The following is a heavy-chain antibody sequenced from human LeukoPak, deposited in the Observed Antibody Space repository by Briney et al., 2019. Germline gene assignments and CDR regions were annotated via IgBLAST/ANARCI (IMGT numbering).Heavy chain of an antibody. D-gene: IGHD4-11*01. Sequence: SETLSLTCFVSGGSISNTNYYWAWIRQPPGKGLEYIGSIYHNGRTYYNPSLTSRVTMSVDMSKSQFSLKLSSVTAADTAVYYCAREWQYQFDYWGQGTLVTVSS. CDR2: IYHNGRT. J-gene: IGHJ4*02. CDR3: AREWQYQFDY. V-gene: IGHV4-39*07. CDR1: GGSISNTNYY.